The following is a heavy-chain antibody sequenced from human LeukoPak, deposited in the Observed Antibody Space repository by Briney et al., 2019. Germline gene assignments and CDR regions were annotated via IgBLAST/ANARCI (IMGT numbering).Heavy chain of an antibody. J-gene: IGHJ4*02. V-gene: IGHV3-74*01. CDR3: VRGKDSSFDY. CDR1: GFTFSNYM. CDR2: IKSDGITI. D-gene: IGHD2-15*01. Sequence: GGSLRLSCAASGFTFSNYMMHWVRQAPGKGLVWVSRIKSDGITITYADSVKGRFTISRDNAKNTLYLQMNSLRAEDTAVYYCVRGKDSSFDYWGQGTLVTVSS.